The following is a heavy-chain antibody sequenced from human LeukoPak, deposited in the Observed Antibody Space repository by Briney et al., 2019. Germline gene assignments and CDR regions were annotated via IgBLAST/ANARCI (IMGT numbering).Heavy chain of an antibody. CDR1: GGSISSYY. CDR3: ARGPVAAGWFDP. Sequence: SETLSLTRTVSGGSISSYYWSWIRQPPGKGLEWIGYIYYSGSTNYNPSLKSRVTISVDTSKNQFSLKLSSVTAADTAVYYCARGPVAAGWFDPWGQGTLVTVSS. V-gene: IGHV4-59*01. D-gene: IGHD6-13*01. J-gene: IGHJ5*02. CDR2: IYYSGST.